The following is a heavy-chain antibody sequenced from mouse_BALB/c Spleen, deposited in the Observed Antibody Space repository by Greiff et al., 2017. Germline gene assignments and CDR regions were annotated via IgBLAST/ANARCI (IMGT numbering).Heavy chain of an antibody. Sequence: LQQPGSELVRPGASVKLSCKASGYTFTSYWMHWVKQRHGQGLEWIGNIYPGSGSTNYDEKFKSKGTLTVDTSSSTAYMHLSSLTSEDSAVYYCTRSRYYDYGKNYALDYWGQGTTVTVSS. J-gene: IGHJ4*01. CDR3: TRSRYYDYGKNYALDY. V-gene: IGHV1S22*01. D-gene: IGHD2-4*01. CDR1: GYTFTSYW. CDR2: IYPGSGST.